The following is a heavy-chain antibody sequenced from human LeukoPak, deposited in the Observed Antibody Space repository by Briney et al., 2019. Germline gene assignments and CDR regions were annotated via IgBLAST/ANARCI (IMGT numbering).Heavy chain of an antibody. V-gene: IGHV4-39*07. CDR3: ATLAMLGATDY. CDR2: IYYSGGT. D-gene: IGHD1-26*01. Sequence: SETLSLTCTVSGGSISSSSYYWGWIRQPPGKGLEWIGSIYYSGGTYYNPSLKSRVTISVDTSKNQFSLKLSSVTAADTAVYYCATLAMLGATDYWGQGTLVTVSS. J-gene: IGHJ4*02. CDR1: GGSISSSSYY.